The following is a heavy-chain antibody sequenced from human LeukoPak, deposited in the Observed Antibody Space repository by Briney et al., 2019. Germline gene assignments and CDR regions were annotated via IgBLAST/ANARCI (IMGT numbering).Heavy chain of an antibody. CDR3: ARSQPLAYFDR. V-gene: IGHV1-69*06. CDR2: IIPIFGTA. Sequence: SVKVSCKASGGSFNSYAISWVRQAPGQGLEWMGGIIPIFGTANYAQKFQGRVTITADKSTNTAYMELSSLRSEDTAVYYCARSQPLAYFDRWGRGTLVTVSS. CDR1: GGSFNSYA. J-gene: IGHJ2*01.